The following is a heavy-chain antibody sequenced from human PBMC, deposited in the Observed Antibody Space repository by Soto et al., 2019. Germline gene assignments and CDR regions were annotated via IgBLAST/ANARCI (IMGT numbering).Heavy chain of an antibody. Sequence: QLQESGPGLVKPSETLSLTCSVSGASISSFNWNWVRQPAGKGPEWVGRLNIAGTINYNPSLKRRISRSMDTSKNQISLHLRSVTAGDTAICYGVRDRGEYISSCFWYFSHWGHGTTVTVSS. CDR2: LNIAGTI. D-gene: IGHD6-13*01. V-gene: IGHV4-4*07. CDR1: GASISSFN. J-gene: IGHJ2*01. CDR3: VRDRGEYISSCFWYFSH.